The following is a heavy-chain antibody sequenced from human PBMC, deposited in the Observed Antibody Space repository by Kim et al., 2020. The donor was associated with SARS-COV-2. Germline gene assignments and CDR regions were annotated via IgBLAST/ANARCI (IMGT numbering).Heavy chain of an antibody. V-gene: IGHV4-59*01. CDR2: IYYSGST. J-gene: IGHJ4*02. CDR1: GGSISSYY. CDR3: ARAEDGYNTEYYFDY. Sequence: SETLSLTCTVSGGSISSYYWSWIRQPPGKGLEWIGYIYYSGSTNYNPSLKSRVTISVDTSKNQFSLKLSSVTAADTAVYYCARAEDGYNTEYYFDYWGQGTLVTVSS. D-gene: IGHD5-12*01.